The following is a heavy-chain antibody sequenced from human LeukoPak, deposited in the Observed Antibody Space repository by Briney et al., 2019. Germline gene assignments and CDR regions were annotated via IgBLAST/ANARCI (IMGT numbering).Heavy chain of an antibody. V-gene: IGHV3-33*01. D-gene: IGHD6-13*01. CDR2: IWYDGSNK. Sequence: PGGSLRLSCAASGFTFSSYGMHWVRQAPGKGLEREAVIWYDGSNKYYADSVKGRFTISRDNSKNTLYLQMNSLRAEDTAVYYCARDHRAADYYFDYWGQGTLVTVSS. CDR3: ARDHRAADYYFDY. J-gene: IGHJ4*02. CDR1: GFTFSSYG.